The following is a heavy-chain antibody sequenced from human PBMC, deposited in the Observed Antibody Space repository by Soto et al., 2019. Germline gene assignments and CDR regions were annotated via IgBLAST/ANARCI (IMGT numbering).Heavy chain of an antibody. CDR1: GFTVSSNY. CDR3: ARASLYYYYGMDV. V-gene: IGHV3-53*01. CDR2: IYSGGST. Sequence: GGSLRLSCAASGFTVSSNYMSWVRQAPGKRLEWVSVIYSGGSTYYADSVKGRFTISRDNSKNTLYLQMNSLRAEDTAVYYCARASLYYYYGMDVWGQGTTVTVSS. J-gene: IGHJ6*02.